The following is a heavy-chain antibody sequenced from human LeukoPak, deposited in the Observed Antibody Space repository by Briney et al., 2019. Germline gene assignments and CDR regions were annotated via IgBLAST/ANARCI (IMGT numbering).Heavy chain of an antibody. CDR1: GYTFTSYG. Sequence: ASVKVFCKASGYTFTSYGISWVRQAPGQGLEWMGWISAYNGNTNYAQKLQGRVTMTTDTSTSTAYMELRSLRSDDTAVYYCARDLSYDSSGTYFDYWGQGTLVTVSS. V-gene: IGHV1-18*01. D-gene: IGHD3-22*01. CDR2: ISAYNGNT. CDR3: ARDLSYDSSGTYFDY. J-gene: IGHJ4*02.